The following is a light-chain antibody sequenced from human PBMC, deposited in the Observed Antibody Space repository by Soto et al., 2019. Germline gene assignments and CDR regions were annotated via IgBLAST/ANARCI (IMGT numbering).Light chain of an antibody. CDR3: SSFAGTFVV. Sequence: QSVLTQPPSASGSPGQSVTISCTGTSSDVGGYNYVSWYQQHPGKVPKVLISEVNKRLSGVPDRFSGSKSGNTASLTVSGLQADDEADYYCSSFAGTFVVFGTGTKVTVL. J-gene: IGLJ1*01. V-gene: IGLV2-8*01. CDR1: SSDVGGYNY. CDR2: EVN.